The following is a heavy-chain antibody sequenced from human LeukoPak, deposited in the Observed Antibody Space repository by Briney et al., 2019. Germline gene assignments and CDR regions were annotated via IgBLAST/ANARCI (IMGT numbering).Heavy chain of an antibody. V-gene: IGHV3-74*01. CDR2: VTGDGTNT. J-gene: IGHJ4*02. CDR3: ATTVEATGQSFY. D-gene: IGHD1-1*01. CDR1: GLTFSHCW. Sequence: GGSLRLSCAASGLTFSHCWMHWVRQAPGKGLVWVSHVTGDGTNTRYADSVKGRFTISRDNAKNTVYLQMNSLRAEDTAVYYCATTVEATGQSFYWGQGTLVSVSP.